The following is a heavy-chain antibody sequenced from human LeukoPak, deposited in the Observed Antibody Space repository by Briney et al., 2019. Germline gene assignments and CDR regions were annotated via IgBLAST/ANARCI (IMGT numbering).Heavy chain of an antibody. CDR1: GFTFSSSA. D-gene: IGHD6-13*01. J-gene: IGHJ3*02. Sequence: GGSLRLSCAASGFTFSSSAMTWVRQAPGKGLEWVSSISSSSSYIYYADSVKGRFTISRDNAKNSLYLQMNSLRAEDTAVYYCARSFRLDAFDIWGQGTMVTVSS. CDR2: ISSSSSYI. CDR3: ARSFRLDAFDI. V-gene: IGHV3-21*01.